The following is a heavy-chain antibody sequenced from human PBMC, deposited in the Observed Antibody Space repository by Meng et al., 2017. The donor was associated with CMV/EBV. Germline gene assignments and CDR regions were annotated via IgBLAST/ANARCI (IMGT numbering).Heavy chain of an antibody. CDR2: MNPNSGNT. J-gene: IGHJ4*02. Sequence: ASVQVSCKASGYTFTSYDINWVRQATGRGLGWMGWMNPNSGNTGYAQKFQGRVTMTRNTSISTAYIELSSLRSEDTAVYYYATRGLSNCSSTSCYQIGDYWGQGTLVTVSS. CDR1: GYTFTSYD. D-gene: IGHD2-2*01. CDR3: ATRGLSNCSSTSCYQIGDY. V-gene: IGHV1-8*01.